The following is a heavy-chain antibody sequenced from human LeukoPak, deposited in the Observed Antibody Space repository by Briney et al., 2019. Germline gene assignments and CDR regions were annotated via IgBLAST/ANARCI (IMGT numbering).Heavy chain of an antibody. D-gene: IGHD3-22*01. CDR2: FDPEDGET. CDR1: GYTLTELS. J-gene: IGHJ3*02. CDR3: ATAPEYYYDSSAPSDAFDI. Sequence: ASVKVSCKVSGYTLTELSMHWVRQAPGKGLEWMGGFDPEDGETIYAQKFQGRVTMTEDTSTDRAYMELSSLRSEDTAVYYCATAPEYYYDSSAPSDAFDIWGQGTMVTVSS. V-gene: IGHV1-24*01.